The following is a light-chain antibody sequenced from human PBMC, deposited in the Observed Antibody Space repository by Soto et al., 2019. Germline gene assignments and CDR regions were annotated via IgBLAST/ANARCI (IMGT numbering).Light chain of an antibody. CDR2: RGS. CDR3: HQFNIYPYT. Sequence: DIQMTQSPSTLSASVGDTVTFTCRASQSIGNWIAWYQQTPGKAPNLLIYRGSSLQSGVPSRFSGSGSGTEFTRTIVILQPDDVAVYFCHQFNIYPYTFGQGTKLEIK. V-gene: IGKV1-5*03. J-gene: IGKJ2*01. CDR1: QSIGNW.